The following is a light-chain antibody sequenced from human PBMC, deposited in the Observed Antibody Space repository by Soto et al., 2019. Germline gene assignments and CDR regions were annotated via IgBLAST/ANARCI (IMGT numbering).Light chain of an antibody. V-gene: IGLV1-44*01. Sequence: QSVLTQPPSASGTPGQRVTIACSGSTSNIGSQTDNWYQRLPGTAPQLLLYIDNHRPSGVPDRFSGSKSGTSASLAISGLQAEDEADYFCDSWDGSLNGPVFGRGTKLTVL. CDR3: DSWDGSLNGPV. CDR2: IDN. CDR1: TSNIGSQT. J-gene: IGLJ2*01.